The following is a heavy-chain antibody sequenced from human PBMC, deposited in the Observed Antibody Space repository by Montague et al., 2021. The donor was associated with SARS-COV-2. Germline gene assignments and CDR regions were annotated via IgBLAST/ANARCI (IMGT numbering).Heavy chain of an antibody. CDR2: IYPGDSDT. Sequence: QSGAEVKKPGESLKISCEGSGSIFPFSWLGWVRPLPGPGLAWMGIIYPGDSDTRYSPSFKGQVTISVDKSISTAYLQWSSLKASDTAMYYCARLDGYNLRVFDYWGQGTLVSVSS. V-gene: IGHV5-51*01. CDR1: GSIFPFSW. J-gene: IGHJ4*02. D-gene: IGHD5-24*01. CDR3: ARLDGYNLRVFDY.